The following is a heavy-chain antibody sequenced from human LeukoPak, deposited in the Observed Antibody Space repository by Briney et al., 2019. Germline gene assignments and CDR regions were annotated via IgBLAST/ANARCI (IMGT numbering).Heavy chain of an antibody. CDR3: ARVISGYYDFWSGLYFDY. V-gene: IGHV3-7*02. J-gene: IGHJ4*02. Sequence: GGSLRLSCVVSGFTFSSYWMSWVLQAPGKGLEWLANIKQDGSEKYYVDSVKGRSTISRDNAKNSLYLQMNSLRAEDTAVYYCARVISGYYDFWSGLYFDYWGQGTLVTVSS. D-gene: IGHD3-3*01. CDR2: IKQDGSEK. CDR1: GFTFSSYW.